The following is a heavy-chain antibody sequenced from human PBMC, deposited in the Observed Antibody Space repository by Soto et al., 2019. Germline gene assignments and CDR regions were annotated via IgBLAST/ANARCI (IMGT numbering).Heavy chain of an antibody. J-gene: IGHJ4*02. CDR1: GYTFTSYA. Sequence: ASVKVSCKASGYTFTSYAMHWVRQAPGQRLEWMGWINAGYGNTKSSQKFQDRVTISRDTSASTAYMELTSLRSEDTAVYYCARDTGDGTFDFWGRGTLVTVSS. CDR3: ARDTGDGTFDF. V-gene: IGHV1-3*01. D-gene: IGHD7-27*01. CDR2: INAGYGNT.